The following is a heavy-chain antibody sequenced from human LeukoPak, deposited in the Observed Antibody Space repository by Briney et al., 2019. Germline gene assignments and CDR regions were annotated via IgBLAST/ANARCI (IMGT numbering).Heavy chain of an antibody. V-gene: IGHV1-18*01. D-gene: IGHD3-22*01. Sequence: GASVKVSCKASGYTFSHHGISWVRQAPGQGLEWMGLISCYNGDTMYAQNVQGRVTMTTDTSTRTAYMELRSLRSDDTAMYYCARDPSNSSGYHAHFDSWGQGTLVTVSS. CDR2: ISCYNGDT. CDR1: GYTFSHHG. CDR3: ARDPSNSSGYHAHFDS. J-gene: IGHJ4*02.